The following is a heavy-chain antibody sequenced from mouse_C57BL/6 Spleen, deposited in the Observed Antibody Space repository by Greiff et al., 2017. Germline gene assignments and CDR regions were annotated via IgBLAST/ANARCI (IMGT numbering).Heavy chain of an antibody. Sequence: EVHLVESGGGLVKPGGSLKLSCAASGFTFSDYGMHWVRQAPEKGLEWVAYISRGSGTIYYADTVKGRFTISRDNAKNTLFLQMTSLSSEDAAMYYCARGGTMVTTGYYFDYWGKGTTLTVSS. D-gene: IGHD2-2*01. CDR2: ISRGSGTI. CDR1: GFTFSDYG. CDR3: ARGGTMVTTGYYFDY. J-gene: IGHJ2*01. V-gene: IGHV5-17*01.